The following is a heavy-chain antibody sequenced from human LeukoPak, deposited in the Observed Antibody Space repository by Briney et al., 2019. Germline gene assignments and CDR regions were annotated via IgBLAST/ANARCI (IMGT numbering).Heavy chain of an antibody. CDR1: GFTFSSYE. J-gene: IGHJ4*02. D-gene: IGHD3-16*01. CDR3: ARFQRRSLGFDY. V-gene: IGHV4-34*01. CDR2: INHSGST. Sequence: PGGSLRLSCAASGFTFSSYEMNWVRQAPGKGLEWIGEINHSGSTNYNPSLKSRITMSIDTSKNQFSLKLNSVTAADTAVYYCARFQRRSLGFDYWGQGNLVTVSS.